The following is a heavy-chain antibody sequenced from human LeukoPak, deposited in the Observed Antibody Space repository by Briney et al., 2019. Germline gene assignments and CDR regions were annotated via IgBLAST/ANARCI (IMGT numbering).Heavy chain of an antibody. D-gene: IGHD5-24*01. CDR2: ISGSGGTT. Sequence: GGSLRLSCAASGFTFSSYGMSWVRQAPGKGLEWVSAISGSGGTTYYADSVKGRFTISRDNAKNSLYLQMNSLRAEDMALYYCAKDISEEMATLTLDYWGQGTLVTVSS. V-gene: IGHV3-23*01. J-gene: IGHJ4*02. CDR1: GFTFSSYG. CDR3: AKDISEEMATLTLDY.